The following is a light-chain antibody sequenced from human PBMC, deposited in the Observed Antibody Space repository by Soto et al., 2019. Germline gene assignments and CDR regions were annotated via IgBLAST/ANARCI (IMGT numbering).Light chain of an antibody. V-gene: IGKV3-20*01. Sequence: EIVLTQSPGTLSLSPGDEATLSCKASQAVTSKFLAWYQQKAGQPPRLLIFGASNRATGIPDRFSGSGSGTDFTLTISRLEPEDSAVYFCQHYSSQTFGQGTKVDIK. CDR2: GAS. CDR3: QHYSSQT. CDR1: QAVTSKF. J-gene: IGKJ1*01.